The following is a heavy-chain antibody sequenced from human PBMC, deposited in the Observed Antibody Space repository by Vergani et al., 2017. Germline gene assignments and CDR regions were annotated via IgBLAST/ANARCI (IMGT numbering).Heavy chain of an antibody. V-gene: IGHV5-51*01. D-gene: IGHD3-10*01. CDR3: ARLSNYGSGSSPAGY. CDR1: GYSFTSYW. Sequence: EVQLVQSGAEVKKPGESLKISCKGSGYSFTSYWIGWVRQMPGKGLEWMGIIYPGDSHVRYSPSFQGQVTISADKSISTACLQWSSLKASDTAMSYCARLSNYGSGSSPAGYWGQGTLVTVSS. J-gene: IGHJ4*02. CDR2: IYPGDSHV.